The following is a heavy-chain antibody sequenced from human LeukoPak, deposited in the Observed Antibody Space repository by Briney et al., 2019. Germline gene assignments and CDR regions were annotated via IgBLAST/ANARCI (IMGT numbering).Heavy chain of an antibody. J-gene: IGHJ4*02. CDR2: MYNSEST. CDR3: ARVRYDFWSGYSQPIDY. D-gene: IGHD3-3*01. V-gene: IGHV4-39*07. Sequence: SETLSLTCTVSGGSISSSSYSWGWIRQPPGKGLEWIGSMYNSESTYYNPSLMSRVTMSVDTSKNQFSLKMNSVTAADTAVYYCARVRYDFWSGYSQPIDYWGQGILVTVSS. CDR1: GGSISSSSYS.